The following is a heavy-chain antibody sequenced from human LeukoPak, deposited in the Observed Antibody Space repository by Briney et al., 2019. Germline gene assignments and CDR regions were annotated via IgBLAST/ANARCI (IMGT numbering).Heavy chain of an antibody. CDR1: GFTLSSYN. V-gene: IGHV3-30*03. J-gene: IGHJ4*02. Sequence: GGSLRLSCAASGFTLSSYNMHWVRQAPGKGLEWVAVISYDGGNQYSTDSVKGRFTISRDNSKNTLFLQMNSLRAEDTAVYYCARWVVATMFDYWGPGTLVTVSS. D-gene: IGHD5-12*01. CDR2: ISYDGGNQ. CDR3: ARWVVATMFDY.